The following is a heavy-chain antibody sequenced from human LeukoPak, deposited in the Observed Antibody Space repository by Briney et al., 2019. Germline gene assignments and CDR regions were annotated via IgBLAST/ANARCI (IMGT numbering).Heavy chain of an antibody. Sequence: SSETLSLTCSVSGASISGGTYYWGWIRQPPGKGLEWIASIYYTGSTYDNPSLKSRVTISVDTSKNQFSLKLSSVTAADTAVYYCARRGGSGRAFDYWGQGTLVTVSS. CDR1: GASISGGTYY. CDR2: IYYTGST. CDR3: ARRGGSGRAFDY. J-gene: IGHJ4*02. D-gene: IGHD1-26*01. V-gene: IGHV4-39*01.